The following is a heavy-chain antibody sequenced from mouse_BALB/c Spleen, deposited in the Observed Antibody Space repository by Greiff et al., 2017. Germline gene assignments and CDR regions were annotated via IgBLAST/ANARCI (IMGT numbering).Heavy chain of an antibody. V-gene: IGHV1S22*01. CDR3: TRSGYYGSSPWFAY. Sequence: LKQPGSELVRPGASVKLSCKASGYTFTSYWMHWVKQRPGQGLEWIGNIYPGSGSTNYDEKFKSKATLTVDTSSSTAYMQLSSLTSEDSAVYYCTRSGYYGSSPWFAYWGQGTLVTVSA. J-gene: IGHJ3*01. CDR2: IYPGSGST. D-gene: IGHD1-1*01. CDR1: GYTFTSYW.